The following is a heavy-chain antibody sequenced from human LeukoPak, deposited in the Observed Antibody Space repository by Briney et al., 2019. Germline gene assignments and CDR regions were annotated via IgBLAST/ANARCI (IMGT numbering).Heavy chain of an antibody. CDR2: ISGSGGST. CDR1: GFTFSSYA. CDR3: AKGGILLWFGELLVY. D-gene: IGHD3-10*01. Sequence: PGGSLRLSCAASGFTFSSYAMSWVRQAPGKGLEWVSAISGSGGSTYYADSVKGRFTIFRDNSKNTLYLQMNSLRAEDTAVYYCAKGGILLWFGELLVYWGQGTLVTVSS. V-gene: IGHV3-23*01. J-gene: IGHJ4*02.